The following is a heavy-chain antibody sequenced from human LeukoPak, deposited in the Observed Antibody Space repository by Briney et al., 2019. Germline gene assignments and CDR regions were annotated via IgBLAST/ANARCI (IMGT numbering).Heavy chain of an antibody. D-gene: IGHD1-26*01. J-gene: IGHJ3*02. V-gene: IGHV1-69*02. CDR3: ARAGWGDAFDI. CDR1: GGTFSSYT. CDR2: IIPILGIA. Sequence: GSSVKVSCKASGGTFSSYTISWVRQAPGQGLEWMGRIIPILGIANYAQKFQGRVTINADKSTSTAYMELSSLRSEDTAVYCCARAGWGDAFDIWGQGTMVTVSS.